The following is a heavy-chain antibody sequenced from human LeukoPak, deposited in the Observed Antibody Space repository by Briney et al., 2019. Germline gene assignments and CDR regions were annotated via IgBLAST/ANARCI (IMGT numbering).Heavy chain of an antibody. J-gene: IGHJ4*02. D-gene: IGHD6-13*01. CDR2: IYYSGST. CDR3: ARGRGNYLSY. V-gene: IGHV4-39*07. Sequence: SETLSLTCTVSGGSISSSNYYWGWIRQPPGKGLEWIGSIYYSGSTYYNPSLKSRVTISVDSSKSQVSLKLSSVTAADTAVYYCARGRGNYLSYWGQGTLVTVSS. CDR1: GGSISSSNYY.